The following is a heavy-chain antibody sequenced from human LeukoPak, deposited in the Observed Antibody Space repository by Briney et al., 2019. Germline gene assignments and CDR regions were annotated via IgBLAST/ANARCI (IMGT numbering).Heavy chain of an antibody. CDR1: GYSFTSYW. CDR2: IYPGDSDT. CDR3: ARTLSSSWVGY. Sequence: GESLQISCKGPGYSFTSYWIGWVRQMPGKGLEWMGIIYPGDSDTRYSPSFQGQVTISADKSISTAYLQWSSLKASDTAMYYCARTLSSSWVGYWGQGTLVTVSS. D-gene: IGHD6-13*01. V-gene: IGHV5-51*01. J-gene: IGHJ4*02.